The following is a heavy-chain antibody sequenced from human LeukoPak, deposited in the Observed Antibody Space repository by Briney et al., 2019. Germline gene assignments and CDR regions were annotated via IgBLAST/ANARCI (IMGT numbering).Heavy chain of an antibody. CDR2: IKQDGSEK. Sequence: GGSLRLSCAVSGFTFSSYWMSWVRRAPGKGLEWVANIKQDGSEKYYVDSVKGRLTISRDNAKNSLYLQMNSLRAEDTAVYYCARYHYDSSGYFSWGQGTLVTVSS. CDR3: ARYHYDSSGYFS. J-gene: IGHJ5*02. V-gene: IGHV3-7*01. CDR1: GFTFSSYW. D-gene: IGHD3-22*01.